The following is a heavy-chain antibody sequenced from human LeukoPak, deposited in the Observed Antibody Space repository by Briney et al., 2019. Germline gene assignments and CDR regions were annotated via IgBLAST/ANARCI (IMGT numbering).Heavy chain of an antibody. V-gene: IGHV1-18*04. CDR1: GYTFTSYG. Sequence: ASVKVSCKASGYTFTSYGISWVRQAPGQGLEWMGWISVYNGNTNYAQKLQGRVTMTTDTSTSTAYMELRSLGSDDTAVYYCAREVEAGYFDSWGQGTLVTVSS. D-gene: IGHD6-13*01. CDR2: ISVYNGNT. CDR3: AREVEAGYFDS. J-gene: IGHJ4*02.